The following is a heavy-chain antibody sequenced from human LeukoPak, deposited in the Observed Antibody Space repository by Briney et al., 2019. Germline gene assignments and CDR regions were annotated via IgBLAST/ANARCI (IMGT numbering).Heavy chain of an antibody. J-gene: IGHJ5*02. CDR2: IYYSGST. D-gene: IGHD3-10*01. CDR3: ARLGLWFGELLP. V-gene: IGHV4-59*08. CDR1: GGSISSYY. Sequence: ASETLSLTCTVSGGSISSYYWSWIRQPPGKGLEWIGYIYYSGSTNYSPSLKSRVTISVDTSKNQFSLKLSSVTAADTAVYYCARLGLWFGELLPWGQGTLVTVSS.